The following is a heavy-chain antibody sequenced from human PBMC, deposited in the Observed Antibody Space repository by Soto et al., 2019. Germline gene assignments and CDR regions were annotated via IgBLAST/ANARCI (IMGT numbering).Heavy chain of an antibody. CDR2: ISGSGGST. CDR3: AKAPAPPRLWQFGVVTNYDY. CDR1: GFTFSSYA. Sequence: GGSLRLSCAASGFTFSSYAMSWVRQAPGKGLEWVSAISGSGGSTYYADSVKGRFTISRDNSKNTLYLQMNSLRAEDTAVYYCAKAPAPPRLWQFGVVTNYDYWGQGTLVTVSS. D-gene: IGHD3-3*01. J-gene: IGHJ4*02. V-gene: IGHV3-23*01.